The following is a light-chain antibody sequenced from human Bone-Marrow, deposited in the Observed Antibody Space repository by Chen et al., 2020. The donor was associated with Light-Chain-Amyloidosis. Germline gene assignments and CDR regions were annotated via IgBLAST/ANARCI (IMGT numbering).Light chain of an antibody. CDR3: QSADSSGTYEVI. CDR2: RDT. J-gene: IGLJ2*01. CDR1: DLPTKY. Sequence: SYELTQSPSVSVSPGQTGRITCAGDDLPTKYAHWYQQKPGQAPVLVIHRDTERPSGISERFSGSSSGTTATLTISGVQAEDEADYHCQSADSSGTYEVIFGGGTKLTVL. V-gene: IGLV3-25*03.